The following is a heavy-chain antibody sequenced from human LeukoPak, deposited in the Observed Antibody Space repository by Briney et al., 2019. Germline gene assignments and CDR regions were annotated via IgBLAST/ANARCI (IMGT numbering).Heavy chain of an antibody. CDR3: ARVTGHSGYDLKY. CDR2: ISYDGSSK. V-gene: IGHV3-30*01. Sequence: PGGSLRLSCAASGFTFSSYWMSWVRQAPGKGLESVAFISYDGSSKNYAQSVKGRFTISRDNSKNTLYVQMNSLRHEDTAVYYCARVTGHSGYDLKYWGQGALVTVSS. J-gene: IGHJ4*02. D-gene: IGHD5-12*01. CDR1: GFTFSSYW.